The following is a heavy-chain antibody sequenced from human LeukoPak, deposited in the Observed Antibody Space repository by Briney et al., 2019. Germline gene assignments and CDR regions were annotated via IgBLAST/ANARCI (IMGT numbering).Heavy chain of an antibody. V-gene: IGHV4-38-2*02. CDR3: AREAGGRYYYDSSGYYWWFDP. CDR2: IYHSGST. Sequence: PSETLSLTCTVSGYSISSGYYWGWIRQPPGKGLEWIGSIYHSGSTYYNPSLKSRVTISVDTSKNQFSLKLSSVTAADTAVYYCAREAGGRYYYDSSGYYWWFDPWGQGTLVTVSS. CDR1: GYSISSGYY. J-gene: IGHJ5*02. D-gene: IGHD3-22*01.